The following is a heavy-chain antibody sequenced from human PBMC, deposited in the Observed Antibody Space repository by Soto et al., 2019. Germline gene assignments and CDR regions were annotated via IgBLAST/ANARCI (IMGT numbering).Heavy chain of an antibody. CDR2: ISYDGSNK. Sequence: GGSLRLSCAASGFTFSSYGMHWVRQAPGKGLEWVAVISYDGSNKYYAGSVKGRFTISRDNSKNTLYLEMNSLRPEDTAIYYCARDTISSSWFPLVYWGHGSLVTVSS. J-gene: IGHJ4*01. CDR3: ARDTISSSWFPLVY. CDR1: GFTFSSYG. V-gene: IGHV3-30*03. D-gene: IGHD6-13*01.